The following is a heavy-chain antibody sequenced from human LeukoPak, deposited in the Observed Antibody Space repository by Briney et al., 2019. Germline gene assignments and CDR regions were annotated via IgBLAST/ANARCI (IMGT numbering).Heavy chain of an antibody. V-gene: IGHV3-7*01. J-gene: IGHJ4*02. Sequence: GGSLRLSCATSGFTFSDSWMSWFRQAPGKGLEWVAITNQDGSVRFYVDSVKGRFTISRDNAKNSLYLYMNSLRVEDTAVYFCARASRSTSSECWGQGILVTVSS. CDR1: GFTFSDSW. D-gene: IGHD6-6*01. CDR2: TNQDGSVR. CDR3: ARASRSTSSEC.